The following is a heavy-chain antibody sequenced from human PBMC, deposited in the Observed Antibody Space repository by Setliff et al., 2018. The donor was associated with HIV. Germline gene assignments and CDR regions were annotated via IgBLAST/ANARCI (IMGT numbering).Heavy chain of an antibody. J-gene: IGHJ5*02. CDR2: IYYSGST. V-gene: IGHV4-59*12. CDR3: AREGARHYGSGRYHSWFDP. CDR1: GASISSYY. D-gene: IGHD3-10*01. Sequence: SETLSLTCTVSGASISSYYWSWIRQPPEKGLEWIGYIYYSGSTNYNPSLKSRVTIPIDMSKNQFSLKLSSVTAADTAVYYCAREGARHYGSGRYHSWFDPWGQGTQVTVSS.